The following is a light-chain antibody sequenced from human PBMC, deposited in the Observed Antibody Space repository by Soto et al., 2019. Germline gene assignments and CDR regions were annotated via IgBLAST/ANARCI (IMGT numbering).Light chain of an antibody. CDR3: QQSYSSLT. J-gene: IGKJ3*01. CDR2: AAS. CDR1: QSISSY. Sequence: DIQMTQSSSSLSASVGYRFTMTCRASQSISSYLNWYQQKPGKAPKLLIYAASSLQSGVPSRFSGSGSGTDFTLTISSLQPEDFATYYCQQSYSSLTFGPGTKVDI. V-gene: IGKV1-39*01.